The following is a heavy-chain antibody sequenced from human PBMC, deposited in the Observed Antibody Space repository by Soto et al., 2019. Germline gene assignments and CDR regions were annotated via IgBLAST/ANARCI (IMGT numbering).Heavy chain of an antibody. D-gene: IGHD3-16*01. Sequence: ASVKVSCKASGYTFTSYGMSWVRQAPGQGLEWMGWISAYKGNTHHAQKFQGRVTMTTDTSTSTAYMELRSLKSDDTAVYYCARDRCPGEGEFPHASDFWGQGTMVIVSS. CDR2: ISAYKGNT. V-gene: IGHV1-18*01. CDR1: GYTFTSYG. CDR3: ARDRCPGEGEFPHASDF. J-gene: IGHJ3*01.